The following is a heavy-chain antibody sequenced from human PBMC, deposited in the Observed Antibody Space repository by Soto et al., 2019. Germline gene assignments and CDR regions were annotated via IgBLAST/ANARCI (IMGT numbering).Heavy chain of an antibody. J-gene: IGHJ6*02. CDR3: STLSYYYDTSGYTENMGLDV. V-gene: IGHV1-24*01. CDR1: GYSLTELS. CDR2: FDPEDGET. D-gene: IGHD3-22*01. Sequence: ASVKVSCKVSGYSLTELSMHWVRQAPRKGLEWMGGFDPEDGETIYAQKFQGRVTMTEDTSTDTVYMELSSLRSEDTAVYYCSTLSYYYDTSGYTENMGLDVWGQGTTVTVSS.